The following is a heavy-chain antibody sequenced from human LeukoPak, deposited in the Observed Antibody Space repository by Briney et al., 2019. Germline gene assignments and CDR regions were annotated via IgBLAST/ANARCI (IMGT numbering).Heavy chain of an antibody. Sequence: GGSLRLSCAASGFTFSSYDMHWVHQATGKGLEWVSAIGTAGDTYYPGSVKGRFTISRENAKNSLYLQMNSLRAGDTAVYCCARSPVAVAGTYYYYGMDVWGQGTTVTVSS. V-gene: IGHV3-13*01. CDR1: GFTFSSYD. D-gene: IGHD6-19*01. CDR2: IGTAGDT. CDR3: ARSPVAVAGTYYYYGMDV. J-gene: IGHJ6*02.